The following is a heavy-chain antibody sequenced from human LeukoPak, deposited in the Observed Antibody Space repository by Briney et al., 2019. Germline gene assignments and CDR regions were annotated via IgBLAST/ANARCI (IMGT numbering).Heavy chain of an antibody. CDR1: GYTFTSYY. V-gene: IGHV1-46*01. Sequence: ASVKVSCKASGYTFTSYYMHGVRQAPGQGLEWMGIINPSGGSTSYAQKFQGRVTMTRDMSTSTVYMELSSLRSEDTAVYYCERDGRRVATHPNWFDPWGQGTLVAVSS. CDR3: ERDGRRVATHPNWFDP. D-gene: IGHD5-12*01. CDR2: INPSGGST. J-gene: IGHJ5*02.